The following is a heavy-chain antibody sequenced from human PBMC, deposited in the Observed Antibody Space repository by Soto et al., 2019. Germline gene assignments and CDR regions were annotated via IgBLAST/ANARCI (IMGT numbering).Heavy chain of an antibody. Sequence: GSLRLSCAASGFTFSSYGMHWVRQAPGKGLEWVAVIWYDGSNKYYADSVRGRFTISRDNSKNTLYLQMNSLRAEDTAVYYCARDSPPYSSGWYYGYWGQGTLVTVSS. V-gene: IGHV3-33*01. J-gene: IGHJ4*02. CDR1: GFTFSSYG. CDR3: ARDSPPYSSGWYYGY. CDR2: IWYDGSNK. D-gene: IGHD6-19*01.